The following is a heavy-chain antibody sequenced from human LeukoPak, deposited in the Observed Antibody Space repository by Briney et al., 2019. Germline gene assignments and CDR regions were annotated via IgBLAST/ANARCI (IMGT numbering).Heavy chain of an antibody. V-gene: IGHV3-48*01. D-gene: IGHD3-3*01. CDR1: GFTFSSYS. Sequence: GGSLRLSCAASGFTFSSYSMNWVRQAPGKGLEWVSYISSSSSTIYYADSVKGRFTISRDNAKNSLYLQMNSLRAEDTAVYYCAGEYDFWSGYLALDYWGQGTLVTVSS. CDR2: ISSSSSTI. J-gene: IGHJ4*02. CDR3: AGEYDFWSGYLALDY.